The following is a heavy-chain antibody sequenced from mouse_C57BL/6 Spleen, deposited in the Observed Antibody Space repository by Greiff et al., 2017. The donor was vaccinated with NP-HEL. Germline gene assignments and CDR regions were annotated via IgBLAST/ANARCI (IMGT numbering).Heavy chain of an antibody. CDR2: IYPRSGNT. Sequence: QVQLKQSGAELARPGASVKLSCKASGYTFTSYGISWVKQRTGPGLEWIGEIYPRSGNTYYNEKFKGKATLTADKSSSTAYMELRSLTSEDSAVYFCARERANWDAPYAMDYWGQGTSVTVSS. D-gene: IGHD4-1*01. CDR1: GYTFTSYG. CDR3: ARERANWDAPYAMDY. V-gene: IGHV1-81*01. J-gene: IGHJ4*01.